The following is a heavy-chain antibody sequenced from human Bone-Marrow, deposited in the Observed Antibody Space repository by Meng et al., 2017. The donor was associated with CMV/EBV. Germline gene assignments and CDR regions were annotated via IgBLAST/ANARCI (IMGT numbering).Heavy chain of an antibody. CDR3: ASPGWGSGYDDAFDI. CDR1: GFTFSSYS. V-gene: IGHV3-21*01. D-gene: IGHD3-22*01. Sequence: GESLKISCAASGFTFSSYSMNWVRQAPGKGLEWVSSISSSSSYIYYADSVKGRFTISRDNAKNSLYLQMNSLRAEDTAVYYCASPGWGSGYDDAFDIWGQGTMVTVSS. J-gene: IGHJ3*02. CDR2: ISSSSSYI.